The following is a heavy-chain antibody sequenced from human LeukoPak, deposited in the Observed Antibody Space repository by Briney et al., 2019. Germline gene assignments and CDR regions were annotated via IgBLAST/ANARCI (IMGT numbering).Heavy chain of an antibody. CDR2: IKQDESEK. CDR1: GITFSSYW. V-gene: IGHV3-7*01. D-gene: IGHD3-16*01. Sequence: AGGSLRLSCAASGITFSSYWMSWVRQAPGKGLEWVAIIKQDESEKYYVDSVKGRFTISRDNAKNSLYLQMNSLRAEDTAVYYCARVSGGYWGQGTLVTVSS. J-gene: IGHJ4*02. CDR3: ARVSGGY.